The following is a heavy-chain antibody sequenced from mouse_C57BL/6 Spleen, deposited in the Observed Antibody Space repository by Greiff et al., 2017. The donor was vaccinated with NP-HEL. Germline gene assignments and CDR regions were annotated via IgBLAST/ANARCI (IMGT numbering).Heavy chain of an antibody. CDR3: ARGDYDVAAWFAY. CDR2: IDPSDSET. Sequence: QVQLQQSGAELVRPGSSVKLSCKASGYTFTSYWMHWVKQRPIQGLEWIGNIDPSDSETHYNQKFKDKATLTVDKSSSTAYMQLSSLTSEDSAVYYCARGDYDVAAWFAYWGQGTLVTVSA. CDR1: GYTFTSYW. V-gene: IGHV1-52*01. J-gene: IGHJ3*01. D-gene: IGHD2-4*01.